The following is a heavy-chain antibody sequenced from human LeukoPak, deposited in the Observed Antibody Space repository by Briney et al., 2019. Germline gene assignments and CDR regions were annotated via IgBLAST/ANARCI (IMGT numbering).Heavy chain of an antibody. CDR2: ISGSGGST. CDR1: GFTFSSYA. Sequence: GGSLRLSCAASGFTFSSYAMSWVRQAPGKGLKWVSAISGSGGSTYYADSVKGRFTISRDNSKNTLYLQMNSLRAEDTAVYYCASGVVVGPAAAGFDYWGQGTLVTVSS. J-gene: IGHJ4*02. V-gene: IGHV3-23*01. CDR3: ASGVVVGPAAAGFDY. D-gene: IGHD2-2*01.